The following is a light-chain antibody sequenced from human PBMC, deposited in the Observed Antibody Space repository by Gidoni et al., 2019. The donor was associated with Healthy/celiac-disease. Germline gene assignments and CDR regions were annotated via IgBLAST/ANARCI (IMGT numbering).Light chain of an antibody. CDR2: KAS. V-gene: IGKV1-5*03. CDR1: QSISSW. CDR3: QKYNSYSET. J-gene: IGKJ1*01. Sequence: DIQMTQSPYTLSASVGDRVTITCRASQSISSWLAWYQQKPGKAPKLLIYKASSLESGVPSRFSGSGSETEFTLTISSLQPDDFATYYCQKYNSYSETFGQGTKVEIK.